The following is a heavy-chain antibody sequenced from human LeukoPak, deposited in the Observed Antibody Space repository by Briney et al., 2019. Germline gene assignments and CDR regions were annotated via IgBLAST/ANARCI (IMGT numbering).Heavy chain of an antibody. CDR3: AKEGQWGFRQSHYFDY. J-gene: IGHJ4*02. CDR1: GFTFSSYG. D-gene: IGHD1-26*01. CDR2: IRYDGSNK. Sequence: GGSLRLSCAASGFTFSSYGMHWVRQAPGKGLEWVAFIRYDGSNKYYADSVKGRFTISRDNSKNTLYLQMNSLRAEDTAVYYCAKEGQWGFRQSHYFDYRGQGTLVTVSS. V-gene: IGHV3-30*02.